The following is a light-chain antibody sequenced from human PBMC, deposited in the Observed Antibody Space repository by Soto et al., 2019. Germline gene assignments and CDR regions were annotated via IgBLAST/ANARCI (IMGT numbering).Light chain of an antibody. CDR2: QDS. Sequence: SYELTQPPSVSVSPGQTARITCSGDALPKKYAYWYQQKPGQAPVLLIYQDSERPSGIPERFSGSSSGTTVTLTISGVQAEDEADYYCQSADNSGPHVIFGGGTKVTVL. CDR1: ALPKKY. V-gene: IGLV3-25*03. J-gene: IGLJ2*01. CDR3: QSADNSGPHVI.